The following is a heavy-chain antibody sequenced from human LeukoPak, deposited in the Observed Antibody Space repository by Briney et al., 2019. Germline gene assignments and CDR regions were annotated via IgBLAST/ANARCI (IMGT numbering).Heavy chain of an antibody. CDR1: GFTFSTYW. V-gene: IGHV3-74*01. D-gene: IGHD6-19*01. CDR2: IDHDGINT. CDR3: AKVAGKSY. J-gene: IGHJ4*02. Sequence: PGGFLRLSCAASGFTFSTYWMHWVRQAPGKGLVWVSRIDHDGINTYYADSVKGRFTISRDNAKNTLYLRMNSLRAEDTAVYYCAKVAGKSYWGQGTLVTVSS.